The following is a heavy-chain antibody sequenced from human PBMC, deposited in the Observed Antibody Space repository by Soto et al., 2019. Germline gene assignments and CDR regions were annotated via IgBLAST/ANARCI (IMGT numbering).Heavy chain of an antibody. CDR2: NSAHNGNR. Sequence: QVQLVQSGVEVKKPGASVKVSCKASGYIFTSYGISWVRQAPGQGLEWMGWNSAHNGNRKYAQKLQGRVTMTTDTSTSTAYMELRSLRSHDTAGYYSARDLGGFPDYWGQGTLVTVSS. CDR1: GYIFTSYG. V-gene: IGHV1-18*01. CDR3: ARDLGGFPDY. J-gene: IGHJ4*02. D-gene: IGHD5-12*01.